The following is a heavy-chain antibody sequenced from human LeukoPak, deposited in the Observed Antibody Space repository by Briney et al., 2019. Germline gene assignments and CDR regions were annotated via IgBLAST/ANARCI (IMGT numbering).Heavy chain of an antibody. CDR1: GFTFDDYA. CDR3: AKEMQWLVGFDY. J-gene: IGHJ4*02. D-gene: IGHD6-19*01. CDR2: ISWNSGSI. Sequence: PGGSLRLSCAASGFTFDDYAMHWVRQAPGKGLEWVSGISWNSGSIGYADSVKGRFTISRDNAKNSLYLQMNSLRAEDTAVYYCAKEMQWLVGFDYWGQGTLVTVSS. V-gene: IGHV3-9*01.